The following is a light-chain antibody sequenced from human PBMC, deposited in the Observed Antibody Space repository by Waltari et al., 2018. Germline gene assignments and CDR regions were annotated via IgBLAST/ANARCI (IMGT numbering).Light chain of an antibody. V-gene: IGKV3-20*01. Sequence: IVLTQSLGTLSLSPGERATLSCRASQSVSRTLAWYQQKHGQAPMLLIYGASTRAAGIPDRFSGSGSGTDFSLTISRLEPEDFAVYYCQHYVRLPVTFGQGTKVEIK. J-gene: IGKJ1*01. CDR1: QSVSRT. CDR2: GAS. CDR3: QHYVRLPVT.